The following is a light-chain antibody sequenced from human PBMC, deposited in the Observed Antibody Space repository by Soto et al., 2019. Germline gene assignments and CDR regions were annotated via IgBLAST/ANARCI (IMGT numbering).Light chain of an antibody. Sequence: QSALTQPPSASGSPGQSVTISCTGTSSDVGGYNYVSWYQQHPGKAPKLMIYEVSKRPSGVPDRVSGSKSGNTASLTVSGLQAEDEADYYCSSFAGSNSQRFGGGTKLTVL. CDR1: SSDVGGYNY. V-gene: IGLV2-8*01. J-gene: IGLJ2*01. CDR2: EVS. CDR3: SSFAGSNSQR.